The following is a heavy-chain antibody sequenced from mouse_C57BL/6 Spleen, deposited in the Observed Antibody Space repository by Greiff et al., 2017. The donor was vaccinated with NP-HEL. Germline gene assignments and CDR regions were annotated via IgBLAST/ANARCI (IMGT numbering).Heavy chain of an antibody. Sequence: VQLQQPGAELVKPGASVKLSCKASGYTFTSYWMQWVKQRPGQGLEWIGEIDPSDSYTNYNQKFKGKATLTVDTSSSTAYMQLSSLTSEDSAVYYCARGEAPDVWGTGTTVTVSS. CDR3: ARGEAPDV. CDR1: GYTFTSYW. CDR2: IDPSDSYT. J-gene: IGHJ1*03. V-gene: IGHV1-50*01.